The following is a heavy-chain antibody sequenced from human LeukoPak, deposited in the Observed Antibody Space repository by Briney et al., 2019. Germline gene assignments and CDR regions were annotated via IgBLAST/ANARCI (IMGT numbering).Heavy chain of an antibody. J-gene: IGHJ4*02. CDR1: GFSFSSYW. CDR3: ARDPGPTAFDL. V-gene: IGHV3-7*01. Sequence: PGGSLRLSCAASGFSFSSYWMGGVRQTPEDGLEFVGNIDRDGGVRNYMDSLKGRCTISRDHGKKSLYLEINSPSADDTAVYYSARDPGPTAFDLWGRGALVTVSS. CDR2: IDRDGGVR.